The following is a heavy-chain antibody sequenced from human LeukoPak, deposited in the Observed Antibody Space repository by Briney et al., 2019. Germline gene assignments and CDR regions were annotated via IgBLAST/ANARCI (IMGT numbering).Heavy chain of an antibody. Sequence: GGSLRLSCAASGFTFSSFAMSWVRQAPGKGLEWVSGLSASGGLTYYSDSVKGRFTISRDNSKNTLYLQMNSLRADDTAVYYCAKGGSSYSEMDYWGQGTLVTVSS. J-gene: IGHJ4*02. CDR2: LSASGGLT. D-gene: IGHD4-11*01. V-gene: IGHV3-23*01. CDR1: GFTFSSFA. CDR3: AKGGSSYSEMDY.